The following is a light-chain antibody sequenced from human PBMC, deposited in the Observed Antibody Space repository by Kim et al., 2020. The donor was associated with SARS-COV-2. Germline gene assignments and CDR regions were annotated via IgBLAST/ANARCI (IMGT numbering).Light chain of an antibody. CDR1: SLRKYY. CDR3: YSRDSSGDHLV. J-gene: IGLJ2*01. CDR2: GKN. Sequence: SSELTQDPAVSVALGQTLRITCQGDSLRKYYASWYQQKPGQAPVLVTYGKNNRPSGIPDRFSGSSSGDTVSLTITGAQAEDEADYYCYSRDSSGDHLVFGGGTQLTVL. V-gene: IGLV3-19*01.